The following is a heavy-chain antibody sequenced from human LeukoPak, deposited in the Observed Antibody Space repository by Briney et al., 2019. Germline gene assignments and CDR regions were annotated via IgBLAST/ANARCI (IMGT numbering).Heavy chain of an antibody. J-gene: IGHJ4*02. V-gene: IGHV3-23*01. CDR1: GFTFSSYA. Sequence: GGSLRLSCAASGFTFSSYAMSWVRQAPGKGLEWVSAISGSGGSTYYADSVKGRFTISRDNSKNTLYLQVNSLRAEDTAVYYCSRAGWYDRWAFDYWGQGTLVTVSS. CDR3: SRAGWYDRWAFDY. CDR2: ISGSGGST. D-gene: IGHD6-19*01.